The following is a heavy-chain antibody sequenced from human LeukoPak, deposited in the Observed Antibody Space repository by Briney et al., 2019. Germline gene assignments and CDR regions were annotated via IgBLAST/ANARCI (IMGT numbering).Heavy chain of an antibody. J-gene: IGHJ4*02. CDR1: GFTFSSYS. Sequence: GGSLRLSCAASGFTFSSYSMNWVRQAPGKGLERVSYISSSSSTIYYADSVKGRFTISRDNAKNSLYLQMNSLRAEDTAVYYCARDLLSIVVVPAAIATGGDWGQGTLVTVSS. V-gene: IGHV3-48*01. D-gene: IGHD2-2*02. CDR2: ISSSSSTI. CDR3: ARDLLSIVVVPAAIATGGD.